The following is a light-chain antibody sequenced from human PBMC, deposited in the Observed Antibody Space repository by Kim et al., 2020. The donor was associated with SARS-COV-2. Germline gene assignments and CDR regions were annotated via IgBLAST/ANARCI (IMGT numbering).Light chain of an antibody. CDR2: QDS. J-gene: IGLJ3*02. Sequence: VDPGQTASITCAGEKLGDKYACWYQQKPGQSPVLVIYQDSKRPSGIPGRFSGSNSGNTATLTISGTQAMDEADYYCQAWDSSIWVFGGGTQLTVL. CDR1: KLGDKY. V-gene: IGLV3-1*01. CDR3: QAWDSSIWV.